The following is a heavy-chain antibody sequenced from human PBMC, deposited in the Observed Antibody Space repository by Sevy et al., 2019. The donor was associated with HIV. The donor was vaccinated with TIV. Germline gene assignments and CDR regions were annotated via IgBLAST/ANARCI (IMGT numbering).Heavy chain of an antibody. D-gene: IGHD2-15*01. J-gene: IGHJ6*03. V-gene: IGHV3-23*01. CDR3: AKSLGGYCSGGSCYSRLYYYYYMDV. CDR2: ISGSGGST. CDR1: GFTFSSYA. Sequence: GGSLRLSCAASGFTFSSYAMSWVRQAPGKGLEWVSAISGSGGSTYYADSVKGRFTISRDNSKNTLYLQMNSLRAEETAGDYCAKSLGGYCSGGSCYSRLYYYYYMDVWGKGTTVTVS.